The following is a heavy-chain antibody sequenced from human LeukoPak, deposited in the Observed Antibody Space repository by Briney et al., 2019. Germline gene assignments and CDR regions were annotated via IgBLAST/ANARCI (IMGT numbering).Heavy chain of an antibody. CDR3: ARDGKLFDAFDI. D-gene: IGHD1-1*01. CDR1: GGSISSSNW. V-gene: IGHV4-4*02. Sequence: SETLSLTCAVSGGSISSSNWWSWVRQPPGKGLEWIGEIYHSGSTSYNPSLKSRVTISVDKSKNQFSLKLSSVTAADTAVYYCARDGKLFDAFDIWGQGTMVTVSS. CDR2: IYHSGST. J-gene: IGHJ3*02.